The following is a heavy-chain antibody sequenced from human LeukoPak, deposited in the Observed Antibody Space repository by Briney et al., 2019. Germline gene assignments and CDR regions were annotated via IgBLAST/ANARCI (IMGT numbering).Heavy chain of an antibody. CDR2: TYYRSKWYN. CDR1: GVSVSSNSTT. CDR3: AIGRITMLRGVIAYFGMDV. Sequence: SQTLSLTCAISGVSVSSNSTTCNWIRQYPSRGLEWLGSTYYRSKWYNDYAVSVKSRITINPDTSKNQFSLQLNSVTPADTAVFYCAIGRITMLRGVIAYFGMDVWGQGTTVTVSS. V-gene: IGHV6-1*01. J-gene: IGHJ6*02. D-gene: IGHD3-10*01.